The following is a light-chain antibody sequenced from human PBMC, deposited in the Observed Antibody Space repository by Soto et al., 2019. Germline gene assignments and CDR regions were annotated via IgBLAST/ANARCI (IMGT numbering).Light chain of an antibody. CDR2: GAS. CDR1: EDISNY. V-gene: IGKV1-27*01. Sequence: DIQMTQSPSSLSASVGDRVTITCRASEDISNYLAWYQQKPGKVPKLLIYGASTLQSGVPSRFSGSGSGTDLTLTICSLQTEDVATYYCQNYNRAPWTFGQGTKVESK. J-gene: IGKJ1*01. CDR3: QNYNRAPWT.